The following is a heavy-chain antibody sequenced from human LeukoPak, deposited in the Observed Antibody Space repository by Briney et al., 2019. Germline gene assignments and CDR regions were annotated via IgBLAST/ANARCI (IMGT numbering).Heavy chain of an antibody. J-gene: IGHJ4*02. V-gene: IGHV4-4*07. CDR1: GGSISSYY. CDR3: ARDHATYASSGYYYGYYFDY. Sequence: SETLSLTCTVSGGSISSYYWSWIRQPAGKGLEWIGRIYTSGSTNYNPSLKSRVTMSVDTSKNQFSLKLSSVTAADPVVYYCARDHATYASSGYYYGYYFDYWGQGTLVTVSS. CDR2: IYTSGST. D-gene: IGHD3-22*01.